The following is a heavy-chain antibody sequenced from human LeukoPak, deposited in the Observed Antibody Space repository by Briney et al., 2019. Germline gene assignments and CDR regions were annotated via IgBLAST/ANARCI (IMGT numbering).Heavy chain of an antibody. J-gene: IGHJ4*02. Sequence: ASVKVSCKVSGYTLTELSMHWVRQAPGKGLEWMGGFDPEDGETIYAQKFQGRVTMTEDTSTDTAYMELSSLRSEDTAVYYCATSGLWFGELSPKYFDYWGQGTLVTVSS. D-gene: IGHD3-10*01. CDR2: FDPEDGET. V-gene: IGHV1-24*01. CDR1: GYTLTELS. CDR3: ATSGLWFGELSPKYFDY.